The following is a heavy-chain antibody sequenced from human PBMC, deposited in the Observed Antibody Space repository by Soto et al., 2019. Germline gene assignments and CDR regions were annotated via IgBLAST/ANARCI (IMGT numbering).Heavy chain of an antibody. CDR3: AKVADKIYDFWDAAASHYYYYMDV. J-gene: IGHJ6*03. CDR2: LSGSGRNP. V-gene: IGHV3-23*01. D-gene: IGHD3-3*01. Sequence: EGQLLESGGGLVQPGGSLRLSCISSSFTFQTYAMTWVRQAPGTGLEWISGLSGSGRNPYYADTVKGRLTISRDNSRDSLYLQMNTLRAEYTAVYFCAKVADKIYDFWDAAASHYYYYMDVWGRGTTVSVSS. CDR1: SFTFQTYA.